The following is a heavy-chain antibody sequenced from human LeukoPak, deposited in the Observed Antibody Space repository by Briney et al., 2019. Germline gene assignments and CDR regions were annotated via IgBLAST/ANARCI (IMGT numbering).Heavy chain of an antibody. CDR3: ARELIAVAALYYYYGMDV. CDR2: ISYDGSNK. V-gene: IGHV3-30-3*01. J-gene: IGHJ6*02. D-gene: IGHD6-19*01. Sequence: GGSLRLSCAASGFTFSSYAMHWVRQAPGKGLEWVAVISYDGSNKYYADSVKGRFTISRDNPKNTLYLQMNSLRAEDTAVYYCARELIAVAALYYYYGMDVWGQGTTVTVSS. CDR1: GFTFSSYA.